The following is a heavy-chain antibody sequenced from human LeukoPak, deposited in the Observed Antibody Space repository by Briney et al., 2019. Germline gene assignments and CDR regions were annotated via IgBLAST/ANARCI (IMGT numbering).Heavy chain of an antibody. D-gene: IGHD6-13*01. CDR1: GFTFSSYG. Sequence: QPGGTLRLSCAASGFTFSSYGMSWVRQAPGKGLEWVSAISGSGGSTYYADSVKGRFTISRDNSKNTLYLQMNSLRAEDTAVYYCAKDLTYSSSWYFDYWGQGTLVTVSS. CDR3: AKDLTYSSSWYFDY. CDR2: ISGSGGST. J-gene: IGHJ4*02. V-gene: IGHV3-23*01.